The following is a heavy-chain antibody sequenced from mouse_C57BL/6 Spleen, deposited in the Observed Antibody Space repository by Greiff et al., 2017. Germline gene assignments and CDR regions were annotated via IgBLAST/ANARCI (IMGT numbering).Heavy chain of an antibody. CDR2: IDPSDSET. J-gene: IGHJ4*01. CDR3: ARSSYGSSYRYAMDY. Sequence: QVQLQQPWAELVRPGSSVKLSCKASGYTFTSYWMHWVKQRPIQGLEWIGNIDPSDSETHYNQKFKDKATLTVDKSSSTAYMQLSSLTSEDSAVYYCARSSYGSSYRYAMDYWGQGTSVTVSS. V-gene: IGHV1-52*01. D-gene: IGHD1-1*01. CDR1: GYTFTSYW.